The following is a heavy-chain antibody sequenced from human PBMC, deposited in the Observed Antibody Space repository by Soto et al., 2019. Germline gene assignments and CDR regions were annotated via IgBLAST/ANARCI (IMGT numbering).Heavy chain of an antibody. CDR1: GYAFTTYG. Sequence: QVHLVQSGAEVKKPGASVKVSCKGSGYAFTTYGITWVRQAPGQGLEWMGWIGAHNGNTNYAQKLQGRVTVTRDTSTSTAYMELRSLRSDDTAVYYCARGRYGDYWGQGALATVSS. CDR3: ARGRYGDY. J-gene: IGHJ4*02. D-gene: IGHD1-1*01. CDR2: IGAHNGNT. V-gene: IGHV1-18*01.